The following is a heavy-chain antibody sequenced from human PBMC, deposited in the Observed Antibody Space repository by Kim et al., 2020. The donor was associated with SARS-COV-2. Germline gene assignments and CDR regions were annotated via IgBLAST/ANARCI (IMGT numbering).Heavy chain of an antibody. CDR2: ISGSGAST. V-gene: IGHV3-23*01. CDR1: GFSFSSYA. Sequence: GGSLRLSCAVSGFSFSSYAMSWVRQIPGKGLEWVSGISGSGASTYYTDSVKGRFTISRDNPKSTLYLQINSLRAEDTAVYFCATPNWKTGDILTGSYTLEYWGQGTLVTVSS. D-gene: IGHD3-9*01. CDR3: ATPNWKTGDILTGSYTLEY. J-gene: IGHJ4*02.